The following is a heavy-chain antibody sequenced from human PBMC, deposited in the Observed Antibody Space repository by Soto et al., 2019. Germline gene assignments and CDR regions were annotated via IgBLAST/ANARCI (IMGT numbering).Heavy chain of an antibody. CDR1: GGSISSGDYY. CDR2: IYYSGST. D-gene: IGHD2-21*02. Sequence: QVQLQESGPGLVKPSQTLSLTCTVSGGSISSGDYYWSWIRQPPGKGLEWIGYIYYSGSTYYNPSLKSRVTISVDTSKNQFSLKLSSVTAADTAVYYCARVGSGYCGGDCYSYYSDYWGQGTLVTVSS. V-gene: IGHV4-30-4*01. J-gene: IGHJ4*02. CDR3: ARVGSGYCGGDCYSYYSDY.